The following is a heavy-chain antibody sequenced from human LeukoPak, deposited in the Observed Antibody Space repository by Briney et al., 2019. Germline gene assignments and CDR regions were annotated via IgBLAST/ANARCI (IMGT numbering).Heavy chain of an antibody. J-gene: IGHJ1*01. D-gene: IGHD2-2*01. V-gene: IGHV3-30-3*01. CDR3: ARGDVVVPAAIGLTVQH. Sequence: PGGSLRLSCAASGFTLSSYAMHWVRQAPGKGLEWVAVISYDGSNKYYADSVKGRFTISRDNSKNTLYLQMNSLRAEDTAVYYCARGDVVVPAAIGLTVQHWGQGTLVTVSS. CDR1: GFTLSSYA. CDR2: ISYDGSNK.